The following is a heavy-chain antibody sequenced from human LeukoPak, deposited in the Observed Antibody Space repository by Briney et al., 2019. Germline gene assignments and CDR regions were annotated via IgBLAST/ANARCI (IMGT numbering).Heavy chain of an antibody. J-gene: IGHJ4*02. CDR1: GFTFGSYS. D-gene: IGHD3-10*01. V-gene: IGHV3-20*04. CDR3: AKEYYYGSGSLGY. CDR2: INWNGGST. Sequence: GGSLRLSCAASGFTFGSYSMTWVRQAPGKGLEWVSGINWNGGSTGYADSVKGRFTISRDNAKNSLYLQMNSLRAEDTALYYCAKEYYYGSGSLGYWGQGTLVTVSS.